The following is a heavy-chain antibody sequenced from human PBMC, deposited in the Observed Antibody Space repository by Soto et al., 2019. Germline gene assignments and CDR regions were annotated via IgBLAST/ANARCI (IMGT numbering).Heavy chain of an antibody. CDR2: INTEGSST. CDR3: ARSPGGYYID. J-gene: IGHJ3*01. D-gene: IGHD2-15*01. Sequence: EVLLVESGGGLVQPGGSLRLSCADSGFSFSSYWMHWVRQGPGKGLVWVARINTEGSSTNYADSVEGRFTISRDNAKNTLYLQMNRLRAEDTAVYYRARSPGGYYIDWGQGTMVTVSS. V-gene: IGHV3-74*01. CDR1: GFSFSSYW.